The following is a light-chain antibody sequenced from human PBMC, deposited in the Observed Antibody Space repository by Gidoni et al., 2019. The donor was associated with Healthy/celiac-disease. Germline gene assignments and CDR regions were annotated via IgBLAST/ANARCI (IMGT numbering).Light chain of an antibody. Sequence: QSALTQPASVSGSPGQSLTISCTGTSSDVGSYNLVSWYQQHPGKAPKLMIYEGSKRPSGVSNRFSGSKSGNTASLTISGLQAEDEADYYCCSYAGSRGVVFGGGTKLTVL. CDR3: CSYAGSRGVV. V-gene: IGLV2-23*01. CDR2: EGS. CDR1: SSDVGSYNL. J-gene: IGLJ2*01.